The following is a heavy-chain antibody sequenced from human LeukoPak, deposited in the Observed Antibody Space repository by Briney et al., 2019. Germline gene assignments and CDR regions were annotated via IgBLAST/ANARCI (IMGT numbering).Heavy chain of an antibody. CDR1: GGSLSNYY. J-gene: IGHJ4*02. CDR3: ARDSSGDYVFTY. V-gene: IGHV4-34*01. Sequence: PSETLSLTCNVSGGSLSNYYWSWIRQAPAKGLEWLGPINQSGRTNYNHSLKIRVPLSVDSSKNQFSLNLTSMTAADTAVYYCARDSSGDYVFTYWGQGTLVTVSS. CDR2: INQSGRT. D-gene: IGHD4-17*01.